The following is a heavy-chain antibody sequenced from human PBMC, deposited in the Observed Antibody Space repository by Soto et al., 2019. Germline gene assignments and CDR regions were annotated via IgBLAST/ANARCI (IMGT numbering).Heavy chain of an antibody. Sequence: QVQLVQSGAEVKKPGSSVKVSCKASGGTFSSYAISWVRQAPGQGLEWMGGIIPIFGTANYAQKFQGRVTITADQATSTGDMGLGRLRSEDTAVDYCGRDGGPRSGLSGSYYSYGMDVWGQGTTVTVSS. V-gene: IGHV1-69*12. CDR3: GRDGGPRSGLSGSYYSYGMDV. J-gene: IGHJ6*02. CDR1: GGTFSSYA. CDR2: IIPIFGTA. D-gene: IGHD3-3*01.